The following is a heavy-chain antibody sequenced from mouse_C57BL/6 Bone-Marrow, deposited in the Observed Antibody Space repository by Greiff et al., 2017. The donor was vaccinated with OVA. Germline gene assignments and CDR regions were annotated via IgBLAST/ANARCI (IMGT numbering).Heavy chain of an antibody. CDR2: IDPENGDT. J-gene: IGHJ4*01. CDR3: TRGVYYSNSGARDD. D-gene: IGHD2-5*01. Sequence: VQLQQSGAELVRPGASVKLSCTASGFNIKDDYMHWVKQRPEQGLEWIGWIDPENGDTEYASKFQGKATITADTSSNTAYLQLSSLTSEDTAVYYCTRGVYYSNSGARDDWGQGTSVTVSS. V-gene: IGHV14-4*01. CDR1: GFNIKDDY.